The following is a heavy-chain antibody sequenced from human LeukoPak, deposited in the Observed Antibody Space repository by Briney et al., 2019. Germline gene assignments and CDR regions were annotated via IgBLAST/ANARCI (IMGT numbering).Heavy chain of an antibody. CDR2: ISYDGSNK. V-gene: IGHV3-30*03. D-gene: IGHD6-19*01. Sequence: QPGRSLRLSCAASGFIFSNYGIHWVRQAPGKGLEWVAVISYDGSNKYADSVKGRFTISRDNSKNTLFLQMNSLRPDDTAVYYCATILGSGWKFDYWGQGTLVTVSS. J-gene: IGHJ4*02. CDR1: GFIFSNYG. CDR3: ATILGSGWKFDY.